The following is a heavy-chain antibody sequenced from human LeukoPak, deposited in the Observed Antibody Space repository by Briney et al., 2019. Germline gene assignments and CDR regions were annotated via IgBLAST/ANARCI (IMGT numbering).Heavy chain of an antibody. J-gene: IGHJ4*02. CDR3: TRAHFMTSVITSLALDY. V-gene: IGHV3-7*04. CDR2: IKQDGSEK. Sequence: GGSLRLSCAASGFTFSTYWMSWVRQAPGKGLEWLANIKQDGSEKYYVDSVKGRFTISRDNAKNSLYLQMNSLRVEDTAVYYCTRAHFMTSVITSLALDYWGQGTLVTVSS. D-gene: IGHD4-17*01. CDR1: GFTFSTYW.